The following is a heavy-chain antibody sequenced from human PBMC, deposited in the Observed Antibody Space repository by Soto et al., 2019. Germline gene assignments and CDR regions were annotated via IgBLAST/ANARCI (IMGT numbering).Heavy chain of an antibody. CDR2: ISGSGGST. Sequence: GGSLRLSCAASGFTFSSYAMSWVRQAPGKGLEWVSAISGSGGSTYYADSVKGRFTISRDNSKNTLYLQMNSLRAEDTAVYYCTLIVVVITSWLDPWGQGTLVTVSS. CDR1: GFTFSSYA. CDR3: TLIVVVITSWLDP. D-gene: IGHD3-22*01. V-gene: IGHV3-23*01. J-gene: IGHJ5*02.